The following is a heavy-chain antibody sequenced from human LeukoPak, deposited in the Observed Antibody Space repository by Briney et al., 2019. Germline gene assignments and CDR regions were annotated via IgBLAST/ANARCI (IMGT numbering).Heavy chain of an antibody. CDR2: IYYSGST. J-gene: IGHJ4*02. Sequence: SETLSLTCTVSGGSISSSSYYWGWIRQPPGKGLEWIGSIYYSGSTCYNPSLKSRVTISVDTSKNQFSLKPSSVTAADTAVYYCARVYDSSGYLGYWGQGTLVTVSS. CDR1: GGSISSSSYY. CDR3: ARVYDSSGYLGY. D-gene: IGHD3-22*01. V-gene: IGHV4-39*07.